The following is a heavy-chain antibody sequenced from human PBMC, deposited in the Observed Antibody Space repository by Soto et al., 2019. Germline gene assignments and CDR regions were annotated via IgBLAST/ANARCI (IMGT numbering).Heavy chain of an antibody. J-gene: IGHJ4*02. Sequence: QVQLQESGPGLAKPSETLSLTCTVSGGSISTYYWSWIRQPPGKGLEWIEYIYYSGSTNYNPSPKSRVTISVDTSMNQFSLKLSSVTAADTAVYYCARGGWRHIDYWGQGTLVTVSS. CDR3: ARGGWRHIDY. CDR1: GGSISTYY. D-gene: IGHD3-3*01. CDR2: IYYSGST. V-gene: IGHV4-59*08.